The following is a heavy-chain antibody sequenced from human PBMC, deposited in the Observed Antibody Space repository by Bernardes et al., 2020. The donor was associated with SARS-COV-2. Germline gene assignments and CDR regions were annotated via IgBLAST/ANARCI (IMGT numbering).Heavy chain of an antibody. CDR1: GFTLSRYG. D-gene: IGHD6-25*01. Sequence: GYLSPSCAAPGFTLSRYGMHWVRPAPGKGLEWVAVIWYDGSNKYYADSVKGRFTISRDNSKNTLYLQMNSLRAEDTAVYYCARERRAAGGYFDYWGQGTLVTVSS. J-gene: IGHJ4*02. CDR2: IWYDGSNK. CDR3: ARERRAAGGYFDY. V-gene: IGHV3-33*01.